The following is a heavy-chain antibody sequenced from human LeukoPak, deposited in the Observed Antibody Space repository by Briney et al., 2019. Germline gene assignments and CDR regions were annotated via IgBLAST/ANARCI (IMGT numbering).Heavy chain of an antibody. J-gene: IGHJ1*01. CDR2: IKTDGSEK. D-gene: IGHD1-14*01. CDR1: GFTFSNYW. Sequence: GGSLRLSCEGSGFTFSNYWMGWVRQAPGKGLQWVANIKTDGSEKYYVDSVKGRFTISRDNAKNSLYLQMNSLRVEDTAVYYCARGNQWDVAEYFQHWGQGTLVTVSS. V-gene: IGHV3-7*01. CDR3: ARGNQWDVAEYFQH.